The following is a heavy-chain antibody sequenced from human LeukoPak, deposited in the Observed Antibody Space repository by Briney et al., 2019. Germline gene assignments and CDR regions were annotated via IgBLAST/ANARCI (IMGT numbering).Heavy chain of an antibody. CDR2: INPNSGGT. D-gene: IGHD3-9*01. CDR3: ARSPHILTGENFDY. Sequence: ASVKVSCKASGYSFTAYYMHWVRQAPGQGLEWMGWINPNSGGTNYAQKFQGRVTMTRDTSITTAYMEMSRLRSDDAALYYCARSPHILTGENFDYWGQGTLVTVSS. CDR1: GYSFTAYY. J-gene: IGHJ4*02. V-gene: IGHV1-2*02.